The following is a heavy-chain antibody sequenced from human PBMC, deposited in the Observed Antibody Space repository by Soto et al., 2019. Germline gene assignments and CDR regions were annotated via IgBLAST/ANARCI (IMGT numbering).Heavy chain of an antibody. CDR3: ARGRMIVAMDV. CDR2: IWFDGSNQ. J-gene: IGHJ6*02. CDR1: GFTFSSYG. V-gene: IGHV3-33*01. D-gene: IGHD3-22*01. Sequence: GGSLRLSCAASGFTFSSYGMHWVRQAPGKGLEWVAAIWFDGSNQYYSDSVKGRFTISRHNSKNTLYLQMNSLRAEDTAVYYCARGRMIVAMDVWGQGTTVTVSS.